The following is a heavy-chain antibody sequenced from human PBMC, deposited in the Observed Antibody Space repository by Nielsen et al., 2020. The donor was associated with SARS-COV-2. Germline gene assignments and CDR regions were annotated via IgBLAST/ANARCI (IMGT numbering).Heavy chain of an antibody. CDR2: MNPNSGNT. J-gene: IGHJ5*02. Sequence: ASVKVSCKASGYTFTSYDINWVRQATGQGLEWMGWMNPNSGNTGYAQKFQGRVTMTRNTSISTAYMELSSLRSEDTAVYYCARGQQWLEYNWFDPWGQGTLVTVSS. CDR1: GYTFTSYD. D-gene: IGHD6-19*01. CDR3: ARGQQWLEYNWFDP. V-gene: IGHV1-8*01.